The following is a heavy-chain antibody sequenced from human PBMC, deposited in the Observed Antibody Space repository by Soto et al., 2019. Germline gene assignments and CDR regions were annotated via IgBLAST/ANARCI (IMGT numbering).Heavy chain of an antibody. D-gene: IGHD6-19*01. J-gene: IGHJ4*02. CDR3: AKERSSGWSFDY. CDR2: ISGSGDST. Sequence: EVQLLESGGGLVQPGGSLRLSCAASGFTFSTYAMNWVRQAPGKGLEWVSGISGSGDSTYYADSVKGRFTVSRDNSKNTLYLKMNSLSAEDTAVFYCAKERSSGWSFDYWGQGTLVTVSS. V-gene: IGHV3-23*01. CDR1: GFTFSTYA.